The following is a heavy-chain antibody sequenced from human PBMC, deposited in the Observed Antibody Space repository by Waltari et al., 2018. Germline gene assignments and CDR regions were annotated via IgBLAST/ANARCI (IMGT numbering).Heavy chain of an antibody. J-gene: IGHJ4*02. CDR2: IYFSGST. V-gene: IGHV4-30-4*08. D-gene: IGHD4-4*01. CDR3: ARRGRTTLSYYFDY. CDR1: GGSIISGDYY. Sequence: QVQLQESGPGLVKPSQTLSLTCTVSGGSIISGDYYWSWIRQPPGKGLEWIGYIYFSGSTYYNPSLKSRVTISVDTSKNQFSLKLNSVTAADTAVYYCARRGRTTLSYYFDYWGQGTLVTVPS.